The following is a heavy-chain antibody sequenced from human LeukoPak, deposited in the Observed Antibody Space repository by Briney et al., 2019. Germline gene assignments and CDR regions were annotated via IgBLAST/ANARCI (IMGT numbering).Heavy chain of an antibody. CDR2: ISSNGGNT. V-gene: IGHV3-64D*08. J-gene: IGHJ4*02. CDR1: GFTFITYA. Sequence: GGSLTQTFSASGFTFITYAKHWVRQAPGKGLEYVSAISSNGGNTYYADSVKGRFTISRDNSKNTLYLQMSSLRLEDTAVYYCVNASRTTVTAIDYWGQGTLVTVSS. CDR3: VNASRTTVTAIDY. D-gene: IGHD4-17*01.